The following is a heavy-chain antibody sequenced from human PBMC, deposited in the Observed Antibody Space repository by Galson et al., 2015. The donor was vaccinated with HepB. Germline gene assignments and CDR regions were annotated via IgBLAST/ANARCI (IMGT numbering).Heavy chain of an antibody. CDR3: AKVRSNQRWSLLLQLDY. CDR2: ITSSGGNS. CDR1: GFSFTRYA. J-gene: IGHJ4*02. Sequence: SLRLSCAASGFSFTRYAMTWVRQAPGKGLEWVSSITSSGGNSYYTDSVKGRFTVSRDNSKNTLYLQMNSLRAEDTAVYYCAKVRSNQRWSLLLQLDYWGQGTLVTVSS. V-gene: IGHV3-23*01. D-gene: IGHD3-22*01.